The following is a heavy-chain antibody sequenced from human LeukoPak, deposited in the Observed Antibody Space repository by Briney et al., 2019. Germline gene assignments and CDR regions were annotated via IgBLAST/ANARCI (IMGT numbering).Heavy chain of an antibody. Sequence: GGSLRLSCAASGFTFSSYWMHWVRQAPGKGLVWVSRINTDGSSTSYADSVKGRFTISRDNAKYTLYLQMNSLRAEDTAVYYCARAARELHNWFDPWGQGTLVTVSS. D-gene: IGHD6-6*01. CDR3: ARAARELHNWFDP. J-gene: IGHJ5*02. CDR2: INTDGSST. V-gene: IGHV3-74*01. CDR1: GFTFSSYW.